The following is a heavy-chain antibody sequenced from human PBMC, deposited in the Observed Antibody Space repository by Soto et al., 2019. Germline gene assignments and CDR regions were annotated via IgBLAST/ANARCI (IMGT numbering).Heavy chain of an antibody. J-gene: IGHJ4*02. D-gene: IGHD4-17*01. V-gene: IGHV1-69*01. CDR2: IIPLFGTT. Sequence: QVQLVQSGAEAKKPGSSVKVSCKASEGTFSNYAISWVRQAPGQGLEWMGGIIPLFGTTNYAQKFQGRVTITADESTSTAYMELNSLTSEDTAVYYCARDHSTYGDYAVKGLRDWGQGVLVTVSS. CDR3: ARDHSTYGDYAVKGLRD. CDR1: EGTFSNYA.